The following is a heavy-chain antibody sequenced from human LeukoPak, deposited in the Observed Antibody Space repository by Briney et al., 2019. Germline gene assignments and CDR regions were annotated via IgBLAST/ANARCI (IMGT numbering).Heavy chain of an antibody. Sequence: ASVKVSCKAPGYTFTAYYIHWIRQAPGQGLEWMGWVNPNTGGTYYAQKFQDRVTMTRDASITTAYMELNRLTSDDTAVYYCGRDLVSRQEVDQPWGQGTLVTVSS. J-gene: IGHJ5*02. V-gene: IGHV1-2*02. CDR3: GRDLVSRQEVDQP. CDR2: VNPNTGGT. CDR1: GYTFTAYY. D-gene: IGHD6-13*01.